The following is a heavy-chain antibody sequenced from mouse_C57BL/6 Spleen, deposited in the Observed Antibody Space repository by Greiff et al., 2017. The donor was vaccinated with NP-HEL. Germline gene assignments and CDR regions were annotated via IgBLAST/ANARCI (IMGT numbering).Heavy chain of an antibody. CDR3: ARDPFTGDY. Sequence: EVKLQESGPGLVKPSQSLSLTCSVTGYSITSGYYWNWIRQFPGNKLEWMGYISYDGSNNYNPSLKNRISITRDTSKNQFFLKLNSVTTEDTATYYCARDPFTGDYWGQGTTLTVSS. J-gene: IGHJ2*01. V-gene: IGHV3-6*01. D-gene: IGHD1-1*01. CDR2: ISYDGSN. CDR1: GYSITSGYY.